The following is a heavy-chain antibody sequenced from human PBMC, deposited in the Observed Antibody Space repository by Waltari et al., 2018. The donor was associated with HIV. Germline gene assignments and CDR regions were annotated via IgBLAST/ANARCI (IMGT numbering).Heavy chain of an antibody. CDR2: ISGHDGDI. D-gene: IGHD4-17*01. Sequence: QVHLVQSGAEVKRPGASVNVSCKSDGYNFADYGISWVRQGPGQGLEWMAWISGHDGDINYSQNIQGRVTLTIETSTTTANMELRDLRSDDTAFYYCARDLSHYGPGPFFDNWGRGSLVTVSS. J-gene: IGHJ2*01. CDR1: GYNFADYG. CDR3: ARDLSHYGPGPFFDN. V-gene: IGHV1-18*01.